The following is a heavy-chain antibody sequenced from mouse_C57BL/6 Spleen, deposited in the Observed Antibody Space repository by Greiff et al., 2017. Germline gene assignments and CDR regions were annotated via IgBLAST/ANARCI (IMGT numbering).Heavy chain of an antibody. CDR3: ARVRQDYYAMDY. J-gene: IGHJ4*01. CDR2: INPYNGGT. D-gene: IGHD3-2*01. Sequence: VQLKESGPVLVKPGASVKMSCKASGYTFTDYYMNWVKQSHGKSLEWIGVINPYNGGTSYNQKFKGKATLTVDKSSSTAYMELNSLTSEDSAVYYCARVRQDYYAMDYWGQGTSVTVSS. V-gene: IGHV1-19*01. CDR1: GYTFTDYY.